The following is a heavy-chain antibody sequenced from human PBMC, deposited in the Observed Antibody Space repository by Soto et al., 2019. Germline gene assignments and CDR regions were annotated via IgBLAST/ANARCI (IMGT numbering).Heavy chain of an antibody. CDR2: INPDGNEK. V-gene: IGHV3-7*01. CDR1: GFTFRTFW. Sequence: XGSLRLSCAASGFTFRTFWMDWVRQVPGKGLEWVANINPDGNEKHYVGSVQGRFTISRDNAKNSLYLHMSSLTAEDSALYYCSRPLDSWGQGTRVTVSS. CDR3: SRPLDS. J-gene: IGHJ4*02.